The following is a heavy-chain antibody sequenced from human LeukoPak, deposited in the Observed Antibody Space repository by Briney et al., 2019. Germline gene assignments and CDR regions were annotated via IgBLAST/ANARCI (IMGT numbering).Heavy chain of an antibody. CDR2: THYSGST. CDR3: ATSVGYHGSKNAFDV. V-gene: IGHV4-59*08. D-gene: IGHD2-15*01. Sequence: PSETLSLTCSVSGGPISSYFWTWIRQPPGKRLEWIGNTHYSGSTNYNPSLKGRVSISLDTSKNGFSLELTSVTAADTAVYYCATSVGYHGSKNAFDVWGLGTMVTVSS. CDR1: GGPISSYF. J-gene: IGHJ3*01.